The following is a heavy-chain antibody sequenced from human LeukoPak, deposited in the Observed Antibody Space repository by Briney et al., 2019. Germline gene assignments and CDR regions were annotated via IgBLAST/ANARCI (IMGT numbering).Heavy chain of an antibody. D-gene: IGHD3-3*01. V-gene: IGHV1-69*04. Sequence: ASVKVSCKASGGTSSSYAISWVRQAPGQGLEWMGRIIPILGIANYAQKFQGRVTITADKSTSTAYMELSSLRSEDTAVYYCARDRFPGPENWFDPWGQGTLVAVSS. CDR1: GGTSSSYA. J-gene: IGHJ5*02. CDR3: ARDRFPGPENWFDP. CDR2: IIPILGIA.